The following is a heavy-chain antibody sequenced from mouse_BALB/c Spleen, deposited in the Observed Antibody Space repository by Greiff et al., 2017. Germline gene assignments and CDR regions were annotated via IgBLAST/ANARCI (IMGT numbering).Heavy chain of an antibody. J-gene: IGHJ1*01. CDR2: INPYNDGT. CDR1: GYTFTSYV. V-gene: IGHV1-14*01. CDR3: ARRIWLLRYWYFDV. D-gene: IGHD2-3*01. Sequence: EVQLQQSGPELVKPGASVKMSCKASGYTFTSYVMHWVKQKPGQGLEWIGYINPYNDGTKYNEKFKGKATLTSDKSSSTAYMELSSLTSEDSAVYYGARRIWLLRYWYFDVWGAGTTVTVSS.